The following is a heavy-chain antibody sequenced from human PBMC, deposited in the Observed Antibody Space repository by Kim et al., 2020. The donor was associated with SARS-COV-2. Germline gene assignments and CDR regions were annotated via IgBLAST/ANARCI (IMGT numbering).Heavy chain of an antibody. V-gene: IGHV3-30-3*01. CDR3: ARNDGSGSYYPDY. Sequence: GGSLRLSCAASGFTFSSYAMHWVRQAPGKGLEGVAVISYDGSNKYYADSVKGRFTISRDNSKNTLYLQMNSLRAEDTAVYYCARNDGSGSYYPDYWGQGTLVTVSS. CDR1: GFTFSSYA. J-gene: IGHJ4*02. CDR2: ISYDGSNK. D-gene: IGHD3-10*01.